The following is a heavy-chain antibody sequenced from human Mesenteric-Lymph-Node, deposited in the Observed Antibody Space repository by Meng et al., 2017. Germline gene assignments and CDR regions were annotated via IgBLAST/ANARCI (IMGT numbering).Heavy chain of an antibody. J-gene: IGHJ5*02. CDR1: GFTFSDSP. CDR2: IRSKANSYAT. CDR3: ASSGYYPLDP. D-gene: IGHD3-22*01. Sequence: GGSLRLSCAASGFTFSDSPMHWVRQASGKGLEWVGRIRSKANSYATAYAASVKGRFTISRDDSKNMAYLQMNSLSTEDTAVYSCASSGYYPLDPWGQGTLVTVSS. V-gene: IGHV3-73*01.